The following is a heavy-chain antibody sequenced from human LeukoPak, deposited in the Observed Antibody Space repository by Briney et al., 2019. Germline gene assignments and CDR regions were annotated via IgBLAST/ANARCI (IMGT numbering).Heavy chain of an antibody. Sequence: KPSETLSLTCAVYGGSFSGYYWRWIPQPPGKGLEWIGEINHSGSTNYNPSLKSRVTISVDTSKNQFSLKLSSVTAKDTAVYYCARATYDAGDYWGQGTLVTVSS. CDR1: GGSFSGYY. V-gene: IGHV4-34*01. D-gene: IGHD3-3*01. CDR2: INHSGST. J-gene: IGHJ4*02. CDR3: ARATYDAGDY.